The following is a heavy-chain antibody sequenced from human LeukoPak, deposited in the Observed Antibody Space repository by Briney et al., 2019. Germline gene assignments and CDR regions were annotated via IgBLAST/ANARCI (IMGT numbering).Heavy chain of an antibody. Sequence: GESLKISCKSSGYSFTSYWIGWVRQMPGKGLEWMGIIYPGDSDTRYSPSFQGQVTISADKSISTAYLQWSSLKASDTAMYYCARLAYCGGDCPTYYFDYWGQGTLVTVSS. V-gene: IGHV5-51*01. CDR3: ARLAYCGGDCPTYYFDY. D-gene: IGHD2-21*02. CDR1: GYSFTSYW. CDR2: IYPGDSDT. J-gene: IGHJ4*02.